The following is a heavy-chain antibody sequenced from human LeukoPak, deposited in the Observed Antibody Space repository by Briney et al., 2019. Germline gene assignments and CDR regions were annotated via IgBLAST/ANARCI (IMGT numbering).Heavy chain of an antibody. CDR1: GFTVSSNY. CDR2: IYSGGRT. J-gene: IGHJ3*02. D-gene: IGHD6-6*01. CDR3: AKVMSIADAFDI. Sequence: GGSLRLSCAASGFTVSSNYMSWVRRAPGKGLEWVPIIYSGGRTYYGDTVKGRFTISRDNSKNTLSLQMNSLRAEDTAVYYCAKVMSIADAFDIWGQGTVVTVSS. V-gene: IGHV3-53*01.